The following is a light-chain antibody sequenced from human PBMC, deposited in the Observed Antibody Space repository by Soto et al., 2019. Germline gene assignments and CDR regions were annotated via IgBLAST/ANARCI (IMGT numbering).Light chain of an antibody. Sequence: EIVLTQSPGTLSLSPGERATLSCRASQSVSSSYLAWYQHKPGQAPRLLIYGASSRATGIPDRFSGSGSGTDFTLTISRLEPEDFAVYYCQQYGCSPFTFGPGTKVDIK. CDR2: GAS. J-gene: IGKJ3*01. CDR1: QSVSSSY. CDR3: QQYGCSPFT. V-gene: IGKV3-20*01.